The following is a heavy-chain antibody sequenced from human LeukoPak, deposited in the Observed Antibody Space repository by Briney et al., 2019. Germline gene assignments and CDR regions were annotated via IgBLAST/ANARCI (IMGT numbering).Heavy chain of an antibody. J-gene: IGHJ4*02. Sequence: SETLSLTCTVSGGSISSSSYYWGWIRQPPGKGLEWIGSIYYSGSTYYNPSLKSRVTISVDTSKNQFSLKLSSVTAADTAVYYCARLADIVVVPAASFDYWSQGTLVTVSS. CDR2: IYYSGST. V-gene: IGHV4-39*01. CDR3: ARLADIVVVPAASFDY. D-gene: IGHD2-2*01. CDR1: GGSISSSSYY.